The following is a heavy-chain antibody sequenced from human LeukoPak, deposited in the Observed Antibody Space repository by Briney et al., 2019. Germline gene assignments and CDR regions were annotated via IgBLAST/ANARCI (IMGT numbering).Heavy chain of an antibody. CDR3: ARVGTIVAAGFPDY. J-gene: IGHJ4*02. Sequence: KAGGSLRLSCAASGFTFSDYYMSWIRQAPGKGLEWVSYISPSSSSTTYADSVQGRFTISRDNAKKSLYLQMNSLRAEDTAVYYCARVGTIVAAGFPDYWGQGTLVTVSS. CDR2: ISPSSSST. D-gene: IGHD6-13*01. CDR1: GFTFSDYY. V-gene: IGHV3-11*05.